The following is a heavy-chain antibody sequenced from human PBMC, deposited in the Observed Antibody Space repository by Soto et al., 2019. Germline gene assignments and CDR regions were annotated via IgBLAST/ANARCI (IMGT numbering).Heavy chain of an antibody. CDR2: ISAYNGNT. Sequence: ASVKGSFKASGFTFTSYGISWVRQAPGQRGEWMGWISAYNGNTNYAQKLQGRVTMTTDTSTSTAYMELRSLRSDDTAVYYCARLRYFDWLGDYYYYMDVWGKGTTVTVSS. CDR1: GFTFTSYG. D-gene: IGHD3-9*01. J-gene: IGHJ6*03. CDR3: ARLRYFDWLGDYYYYMDV. V-gene: IGHV1-18*01.